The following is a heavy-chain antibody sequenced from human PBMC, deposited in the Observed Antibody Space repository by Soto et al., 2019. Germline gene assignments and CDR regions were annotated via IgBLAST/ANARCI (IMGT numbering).Heavy chain of an antibody. CDR1: VGSISSGGYY. J-gene: IGHJ4*01. CDR3: ARGVLH. V-gene: IGHV4-31*03. CDR2: LSYSGST. Sequence: QVQLQESGPGLVHPSQTLSLTCTVSVGSISSGGYYWSWIRQHPGTGLEWIGHLSYSGSTYYNTSLKRRVTTSVDTSSNQFSLIVNSVTAADTAVYYCARGVLHWGQGTLVTVSS.